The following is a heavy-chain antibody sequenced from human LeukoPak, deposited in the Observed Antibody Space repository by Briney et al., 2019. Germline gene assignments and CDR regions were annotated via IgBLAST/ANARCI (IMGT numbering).Heavy chain of an antibody. D-gene: IGHD3-3*01. J-gene: IGHJ4*02. V-gene: IGHV3-72*01. CDR3: ARGKVWNGYFAGLDY. CDR2: IRNKANSYTT. CDR1: GFTLSDHY. Sequence: GGSLRLSCAASGFTLSDHYMDWVRQAPGKGLEWVGHIRNKANSYTTDYAASVKGRFTFSRDDLKNSVYLQMNSLKTEDTAVYYCARGKVWNGYFAGLDYWGQGDLVTVSS.